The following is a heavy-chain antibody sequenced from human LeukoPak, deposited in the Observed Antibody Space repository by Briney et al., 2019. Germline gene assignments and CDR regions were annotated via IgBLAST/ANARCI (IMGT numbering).Heavy chain of an antibody. CDR3: ARDRPGIAVAGDAFDI. V-gene: IGHV4-59*01. Sequence: SETLSLTCTVSGGSISSYYWSWIRQPPGKGLEWIGYIYNRGSTNYNPSLKSRVTISVDTSKNQFSLKLRSVTAADTAVYYCARDRPGIAVAGDAFDIWRQGTMVTVSS. D-gene: IGHD6-19*01. J-gene: IGHJ3*02. CDR1: GGSISSYY. CDR2: IYNRGST.